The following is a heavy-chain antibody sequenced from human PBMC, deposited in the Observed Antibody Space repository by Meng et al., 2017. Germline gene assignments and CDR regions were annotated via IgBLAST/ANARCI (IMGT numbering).Heavy chain of an antibody. CDR3: ASVVRGVINFDY. CDR2: IYYSGST. CDR1: GGSIRSGGYY. Sequence: GPGLRKPPQPLSLTCIVSGGSIRSGGYYWSLIRQPPGKGLEWIGYIYYSGSTYYNPSLKSRVTISVDTSKNQFSLKLSSVTAADTAVYYCASVVRGVINFDYWGQGTLVTVPS. V-gene: IGHV4-31*03. D-gene: IGHD3-10*02. J-gene: IGHJ4*02.